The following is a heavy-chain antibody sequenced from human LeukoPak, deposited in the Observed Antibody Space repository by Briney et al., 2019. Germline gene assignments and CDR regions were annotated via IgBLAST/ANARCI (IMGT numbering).Heavy chain of an antibody. Sequence: PGGSLRLSCAASGFTLSTYTMNWVRQAPGKGLEWVSSISPSSSNIYYADSMKGRFTISRDDAKNLLYLQMNSLRAEDTAVYYCGRDQDRGSYHDPIFDYWGQGTLVTVSS. J-gene: IGHJ4*02. V-gene: IGHV3-21*06. CDR1: GFTLSTYT. CDR2: ISPSSSNI. CDR3: GRDQDRGSYHDPIFDY. D-gene: IGHD1-26*01.